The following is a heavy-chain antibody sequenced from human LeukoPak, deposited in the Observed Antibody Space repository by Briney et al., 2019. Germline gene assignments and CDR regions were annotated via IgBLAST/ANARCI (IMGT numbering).Heavy chain of an antibody. Sequence: PGGSLRLSCTASGFTFGDYAMSWFRQAPGKGLEWVGFIRSKAYGGTTEYAASVKGRFTISRDDSKSIAYLQMNSLKTEDTAVYYCTRDPPAGLLWFGYYFDYWGQGTLVTVSS. D-gene: IGHD3-10*01. V-gene: IGHV3-49*03. CDR2: IRSKAYGGTT. J-gene: IGHJ4*02. CDR3: TRDPPAGLLWFGYYFDY. CDR1: GFTFGDYA.